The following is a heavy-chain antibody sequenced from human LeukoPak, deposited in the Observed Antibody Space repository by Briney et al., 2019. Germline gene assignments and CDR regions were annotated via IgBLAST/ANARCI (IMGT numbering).Heavy chain of an antibody. CDR3: ARDKYYYDSSGRSKPNWFDP. J-gene: IGHJ5*02. CDR2: IIPIFGTA. D-gene: IGHD3-22*01. CDR1: GGTFSSYA. Sequence: ASVKVSCKASGGTFSSYAISWVRQAPGQGLEWMGGIIPIFGTANYAQKFQGRVTITADESTSTAYMELSSLRSEDTAVYYCARDKYYYDSSGRSKPNWFDPWGQGTLVTVSS. V-gene: IGHV1-69*13.